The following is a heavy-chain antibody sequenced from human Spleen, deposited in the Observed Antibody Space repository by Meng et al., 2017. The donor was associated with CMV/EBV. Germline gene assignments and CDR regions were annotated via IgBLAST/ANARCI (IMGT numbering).Heavy chain of an antibody. CDR3: AREITMMGGSFDY. D-gene: IGHD3-22*01. V-gene: IGHV4-34*01. Sequence: CAAYRWSLCGHYWSWIRQPPGKGLEWIGEINHSGNTNYNPSLKSRVTISADTSKNQFSLKLSSVTAADTAVYYCAREITMMGGSFDYWGQGTLVTVSS. CDR2: INHSGNT. J-gene: IGHJ4*02. CDR1: RWSLCGHY.